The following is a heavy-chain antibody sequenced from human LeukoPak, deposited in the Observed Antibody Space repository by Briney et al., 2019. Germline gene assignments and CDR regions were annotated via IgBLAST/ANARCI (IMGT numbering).Heavy chain of an antibody. V-gene: IGHV5-51*01. CDR1: GYSFSTYW. CDR3: ARELATNVCGAFDI. Sequence: GESLKTSCKGSGYSFSTYWIGWVRQMPGKGLEWMGTIYPGDSDTRYSPSFQGRVTFSADKSINTAYLQWSSLKASDTAIYYCARELATNVCGAFDIWGQGTMVTVSS. CDR2: IYPGDSDT. D-gene: IGHD1-26*01. J-gene: IGHJ3*02.